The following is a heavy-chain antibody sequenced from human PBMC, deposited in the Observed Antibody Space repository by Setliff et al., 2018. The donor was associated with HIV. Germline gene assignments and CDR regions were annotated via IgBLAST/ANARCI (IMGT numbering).Heavy chain of an antibody. CDR2: IKQDGSEK. CDR1: GFTFSTYW. CDR3: ATHRVGQRPWLSDF. D-gene: IGHD5-12*01. V-gene: IGHV3-7*02. Sequence: PGGSLRLSCAASGFTFSTYWMSWVRQAPGKGLEWVANIKQDGSEKNYMDSVKGRFTISRDNAKNALYLQMNSLRAEDTAVYYCATHRVGQRPWLSDFWGQGTLVTVSS. J-gene: IGHJ4*02.